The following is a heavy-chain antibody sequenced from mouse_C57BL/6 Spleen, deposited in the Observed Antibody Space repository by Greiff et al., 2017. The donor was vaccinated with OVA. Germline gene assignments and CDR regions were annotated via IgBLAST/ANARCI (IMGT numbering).Heavy chain of an antibody. CDR3: ARRGAYYSIDY. CDR2: IDPSDSYT. CDR1: GYTFTSYW. J-gene: IGHJ2*01. D-gene: IGHD2-5*01. Sequence: VQLQQPGAELVMPGASVKLSCKASGYTFTSYWMHWVKQRPGQGLEWIGEIDPSDSYTNYNQKFKGKSTLTVDKSSSTAYMQLSRLTSEDSAVYYCARRGAYYSIDYWGQGTTLTVSS. V-gene: IGHV1-69*01.